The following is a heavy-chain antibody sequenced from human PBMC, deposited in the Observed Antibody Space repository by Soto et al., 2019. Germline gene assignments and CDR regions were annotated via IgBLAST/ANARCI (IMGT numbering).Heavy chain of an antibody. J-gene: IGHJ3*02. Sequence: EVELVESGGGLVQPGRSLRLSCVASGITFNDYAMHWVRQAPGKGLEWVSGISWNSGNIGYGNSVKGRFTISRDNAKSSLYLQMNRLRAEDTALYYCAKLEGAIDIWGQGTMVTVSS. V-gene: IGHV3-9*01. CDR2: ISWNSGNI. CDR3: AKLEGAIDI. CDR1: GITFNDYA.